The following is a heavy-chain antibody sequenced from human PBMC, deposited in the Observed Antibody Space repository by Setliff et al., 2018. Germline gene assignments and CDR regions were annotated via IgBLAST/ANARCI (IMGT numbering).Heavy chain of an antibody. CDR3: TRDFLGATASFDI. D-gene: IGHD3-3*01. J-gene: IGHJ3*02. CDR2: INPDNDNR. V-gene: IGHV1-3*01. Sequence: ASVKVSCKASGFTLTSYPIHWVRQAPGQRLEWMGWINPDNDNRKYSQRFQGRVTITRDTSASTVFLELSTLRSEDTAVYYCTRDFLGATASFDIWGQGTMVTVSS. CDR1: GFTLTSYP.